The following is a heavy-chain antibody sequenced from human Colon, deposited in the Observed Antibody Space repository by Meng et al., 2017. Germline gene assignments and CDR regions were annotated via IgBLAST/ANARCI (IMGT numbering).Heavy chain of an antibody. CDR2: IYDNVYT. CDR3: ARGYRGSTYFAY. D-gene: IGHD3-16*01. CDR1: GDSVTTTLSS. J-gene: IGHJ4*02. Sequence: QLQLQESGPRLVKPSQTLSLTCAVSGDSVTTTLSSWSWIRQSPGKGLEWIGNIYDNVYTYYSPSLRSRVTISVDRSNNQFSLNLNSVTAADTAVYFCARGYRGSTYFAYWGQGILVTVSS. V-gene: IGHV4-30-2*06.